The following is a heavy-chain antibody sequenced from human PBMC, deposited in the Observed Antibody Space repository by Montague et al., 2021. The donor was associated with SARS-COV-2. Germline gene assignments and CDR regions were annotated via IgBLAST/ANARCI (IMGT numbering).Heavy chain of an antibody. J-gene: IGHJ6*02. V-gene: IGHV4-59*01. CDR1: GGSISSFY. CDR2: IYYSGST. CDR3: ARLLRSCTNGVCRTYYYYALDV. D-gene: IGHD2-8*01. Sequence: SETLSLTCTVSGGSISSFYWSWIRQPPRPGLEWIGYIYYSGSTKYNPSLESRVAVSVDRSKNQDSLTLTSVTAAATAVYYCARLLRSCTNGVCRTYYYYALDVWGQGTTVTVSS.